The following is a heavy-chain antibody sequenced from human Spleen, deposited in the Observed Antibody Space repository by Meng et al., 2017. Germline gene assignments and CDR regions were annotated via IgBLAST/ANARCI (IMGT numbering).Heavy chain of an antibody. Sequence: GGSLRLSGAASGFTFSSYNMHWVRQTPGEGLVGVSRINTDASITTYADSVKGRFTISRDDAKNTVYLQMNSLRAEDTAVYYCARDADWVIFDHWGQGALVTVSS. CDR1: GFTFSSYN. D-gene: IGHD3-9*01. J-gene: IGHJ4*02. CDR3: ARDADWVIFDH. CDR2: INTDASIT. V-gene: IGHV3-74*03.